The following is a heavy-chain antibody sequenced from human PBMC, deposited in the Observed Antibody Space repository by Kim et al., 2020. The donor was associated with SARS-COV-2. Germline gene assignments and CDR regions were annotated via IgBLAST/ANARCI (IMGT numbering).Heavy chain of an antibody. CDR1: GGSFSGYY. D-gene: IGHD2-15*01. CDR2: IIHSGST. CDR3: ARADFYRFTPL. Sequence: SETLSLTCAXYGGSFSGYYWTWIRQSPGKGLEWIGEIIHSGSTTYNPSLKSRVTISLDTSKNQFSLKLSSVTAADTAIYYCARADFYRFTPLWSQGTMVTVSS. J-gene: IGHJ3*01. V-gene: IGHV4-34*12.